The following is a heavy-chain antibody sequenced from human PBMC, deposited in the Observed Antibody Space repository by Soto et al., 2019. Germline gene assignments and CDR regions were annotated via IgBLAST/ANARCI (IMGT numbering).Heavy chain of an antibody. CDR3: VTMISAPGAFDY. J-gene: IGHJ4*02. Sequence: ASVKVSCKASGYTFTSYAMHWVRQAPGQRLEWMGWINAGNGNTKYSQKFQGRFTVSTDISKSTVYLHMTALRPGDTAVYYCVTMISAPGAFDYWGQGTLVTVSS. CDR1: GYTFTSYA. V-gene: IGHV1-3*01. CDR2: INAGNGNT. D-gene: IGHD3-22*01.